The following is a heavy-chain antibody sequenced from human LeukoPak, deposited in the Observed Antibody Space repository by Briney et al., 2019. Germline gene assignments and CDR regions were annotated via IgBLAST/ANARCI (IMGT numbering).Heavy chain of an antibody. J-gene: IGHJ4*02. Sequence: ASVKVSCKASGYTFTGYYMHWVRQAPGQGLEWMGWINPNSGGTNYAQKFQGRVAMTRDTSISTAYMELSRLRSDDTAVYYCARDDPHDGSGSYSIDYWGQGTLVTVSS. V-gene: IGHV1-2*02. CDR2: INPNSGGT. CDR1: GYTFTGYY. D-gene: IGHD3-10*01. CDR3: ARDDPHDGSGSYSIDY.